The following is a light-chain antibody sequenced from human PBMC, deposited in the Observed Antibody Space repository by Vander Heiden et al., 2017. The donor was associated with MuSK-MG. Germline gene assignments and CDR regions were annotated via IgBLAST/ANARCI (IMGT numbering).Light chain of an antibody. V-gene: IGKV1-39*01. CDR1: QSISSY. CDR2: AAS. Sequence: DIQMSQSPSSLSASVGDRVTITCRASQSISSYLNWYQQKPGKAPKLLIYAASSLQSGVPSRFSGSGSGTDFTLTISSLQPEDFATYYCRQSDSTPHTFGGGTKVEIK. CDR3: RQSDSTPHT. J-gene: IGKJ4*01.